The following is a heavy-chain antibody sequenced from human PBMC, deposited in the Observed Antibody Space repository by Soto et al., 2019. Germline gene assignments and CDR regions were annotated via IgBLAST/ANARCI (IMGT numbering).Heavy chain of an antibody. V-gene: IGHV3-23*01. CDR3: AKDLLPKYDFWSGSVWYYYGMDL. CDR1: GFTFSSYA. D-gene: IGHD3-3*01. J-gene: IGHJ6*02. CDR2: ISGSGGST. Sequence: GSLRLSCAASGFTFSSYAMNWVRQGPGKGLEWVSVISGSGGSTYYADSVKGRFTISRDNSKNTLYLQMNSLRAEDTAVYYCAKDLLPKYDFWSGSVWYYYGMDLRGQGTTVTVSS.